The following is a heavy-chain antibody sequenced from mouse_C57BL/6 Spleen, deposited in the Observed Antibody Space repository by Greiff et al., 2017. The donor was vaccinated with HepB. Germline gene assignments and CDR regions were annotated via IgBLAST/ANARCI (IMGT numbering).Heavy chain of an antibody. J-gene: IGHJ4*01. D-gene: IGHD2-2*01. CDR3: ATLYYGYDEGYAMDY. CDR2: ISYDGSN. V-gene: IGHV3-6*01. CDR1: GYSITSGYY. Sequence: VQLQQSGPGLVKPSQSLSLTCSVTGYSITSGYYWNWIRQFPGNKLEWMGYISYDGSNNYNPSLKNRISITRDTSKNQFFLKLNSVTTEDTATYYCATLYYGYDEGYAMDYWGQGTSVTVSS.